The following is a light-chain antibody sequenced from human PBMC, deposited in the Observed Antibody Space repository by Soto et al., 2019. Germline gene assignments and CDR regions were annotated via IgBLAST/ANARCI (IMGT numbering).Light chain of an antibody. CDR2: DVS. CDR1: SSDVGGYNY. V-gene: IGLV2-14*01. J-gene: IGLJ1*01. Sequence: QSALTQPASVSGYPGQSITISCTGTSSDVGGYNYVSWYQQHPGKAPKLMIYDVSNRPSGVSTRFSGSKSGNTASLTISGLQAEDEADYFCSSYTSSNHYVFGTGTKLTVL. CDR3: SSYTSSNHYV.